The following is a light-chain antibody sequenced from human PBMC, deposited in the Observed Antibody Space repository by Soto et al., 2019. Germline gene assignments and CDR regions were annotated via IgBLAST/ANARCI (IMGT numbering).Light chain of an antibody. V-gene: IGKV3-20*01. CDR2: GAS. CDR3: QQYGSAPRT. Sequence: DIVLTQSPVTLSLSPGERATLSCRASQSVSSSYLAWYQHKPGQAPRLLMYGASRRATGIPDRFRGSGSGTDFTLTISRLEPEDFAVYYCQQYGSAPRTFGQGTKVDI. J-gene: IGKJ1*01. CDR1: QSVSSSY.